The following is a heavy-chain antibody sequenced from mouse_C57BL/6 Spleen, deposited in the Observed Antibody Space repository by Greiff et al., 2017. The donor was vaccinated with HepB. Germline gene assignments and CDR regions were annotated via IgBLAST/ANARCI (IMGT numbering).Heavy chain of an antibody. CDR2: INPGSGGT. V-gene: IGHV1-54*01. J-gene: IGHJ1*03. CDR3: ARYYGSSYWYFEV. Sequence: QVQLQQSGAELVRPGTSVKVSCKASGYAFTNYLIEWVKQRPGQGLEWIGVINPGSGGTNYNEKFKGKATLTADKSSSTAYMQLSSLTSEDSAVYFCARYYGSSYWYFEVWGTGTTVTVSS. D-gene: IGHD1-1*01. CDR1: GYAFTNYL.